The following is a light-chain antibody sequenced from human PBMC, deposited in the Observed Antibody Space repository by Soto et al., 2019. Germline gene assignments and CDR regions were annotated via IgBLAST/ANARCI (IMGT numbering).Light chain of an antibody. J-gene: IGLJ3*02. CDR1: SSDVGNYNY. V-gene: IGLV2-14*01. CDR2: EVS. CDR3: SSYTTSSTWV. Sequence: QSALTQPASVSGSPGQSITISCTGTSSDVGNYNYVSWYQQHPGKAPKLMISEVSNQPSGVSNRFSGSKSGNTASLTISGLQADDEADYYCSSYTTSSTWVFGGGTKLTVL.